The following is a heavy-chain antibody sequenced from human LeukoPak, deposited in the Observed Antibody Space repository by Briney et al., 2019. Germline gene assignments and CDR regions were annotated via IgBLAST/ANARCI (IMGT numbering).Heavy chain of an antibody. Sequence: SETLSLTCTVSGGSISNSFWSWVRQPPGKGLEWIGYLSYIVGATYNPSLKSRITISMDTSMNQVSLKLSSVTAAYTAIYYGTRTRREVDTTIRYYYCYYYMDVWGKGTTVAVSS. CDR3: TRTRREVDTTIRYYYCYYYMDV. V-gene: IGHV4-59*01. CDR2: LSYIVGA. CDR1: GGSISNSF. J-gene: IGHJ6*03. D-gene: IGHD1-1*01.